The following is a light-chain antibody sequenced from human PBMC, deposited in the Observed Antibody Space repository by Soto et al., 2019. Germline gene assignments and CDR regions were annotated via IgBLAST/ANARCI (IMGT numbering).Light chain of an antibody. J-gene: IGLJ1*01. Sequence: QSVLTQPPSVSGAPGQRVTISCTGSSSNIGAGYDVHWYQQLPGTAPKLLIYGNSNRPSGVPDRFSGSKSGTSASLAITGLLTEDEADYYCSSYTTTNTYVFGTGTKLTVL. CDR1: SSNIGAGYD. CDR3: SSYTTTNTYV. CDR2: GNS. V-gene: IGLV1-40*01.